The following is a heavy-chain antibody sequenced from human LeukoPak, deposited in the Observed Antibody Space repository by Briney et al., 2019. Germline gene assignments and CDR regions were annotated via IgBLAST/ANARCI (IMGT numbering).Heavy chain of an antibody. CDR3: ARGPRYYYGSGSYIDY. J-gene: IGHJ4*02. CDR2: IYYSGSS. V-gene: IGHV4-31*03. D-gene: IGHD3-10*01. CDR1: GGSISSGGYY. Sequence: PSQTLSLTCTVSGGSISSGGYYWTWIRQHPGKGLEWIGYIYYSGSSYYNPSLKSRLTISVDTSKNQFSLKLSSVTAADTALYYWARGPRYYYGSGSYIDYWGQGTLVTVSS.